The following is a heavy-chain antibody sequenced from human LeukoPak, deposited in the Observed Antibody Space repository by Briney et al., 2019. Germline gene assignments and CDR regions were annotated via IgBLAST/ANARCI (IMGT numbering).Heavy chain of an antibody. J-gene: IGHJ4*02. V-gene: IGHV3-23*01. CDR3: AKQYSGGWYYFDY. Sequence: GGSLRLSCAATGFTFSSYAMTWVRQAPGKGLEWGSAIGGSTYYADSVKGRFTISRDNSENTLYLQMNSLRAEDTAVYYCAKQYSGGWYYFDYWGQGTLVTVSS. D-gene: IGHD6-19*01. CDR1: GFTFSSYA. CDR2: IGGST.